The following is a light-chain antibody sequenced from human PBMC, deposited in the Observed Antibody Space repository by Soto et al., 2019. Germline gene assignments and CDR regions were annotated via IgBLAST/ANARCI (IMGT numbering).Light chain of an antibody. Sequence: QTVVTQEPSLTVSPGGTVTLTCGSSTGAVTSGNYPDWFQKKPGQAPRTLIYDTTNKQSWTPARFSGSLLGGKAALTLAGAQTDDEADYYCLLSYSGTNWVFGGGTPLTVL. CDR2: DTT. V-gene: IGLV7-46*01. CDR3: LLSYSGTNWV. CDR1: TGAVTSGNY. J-gene: IGLJ3*02.